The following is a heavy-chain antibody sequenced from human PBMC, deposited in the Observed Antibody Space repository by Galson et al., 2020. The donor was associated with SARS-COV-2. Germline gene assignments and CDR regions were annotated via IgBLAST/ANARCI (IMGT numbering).Heavy chain of an antibody. D-gene: IGHD5-18*01. CDR2: IDPNSGGT. CDR3: ARGAGRYGLYFYYYMDV. CDR1: GYTFTDYY. V-gene: IGHV1-2*02. Sequence: ASVMVSCKASGYTFTDYYMHWVRQAPGQGLEWMGWIDPNSGGTNYAQKFQGRVTMTRDTSISTAYMELSSLRSDDTAVYYCARGAGRYGLYFYYYMDVWGKGTTVTISS. J-gene: IGHJ6*03.